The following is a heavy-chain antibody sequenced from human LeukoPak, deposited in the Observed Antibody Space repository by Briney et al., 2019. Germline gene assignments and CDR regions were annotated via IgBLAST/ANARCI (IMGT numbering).Heavy chain of an antibody. Sequence: GESLKISCKGSGYSFTNYWIGWVRQMPGKGLESVGFIYPGDSDTRYSPSFQGQVTISADKSINTAYLQWSSLKASDTAMYYCARVAYCGGDCYRNWFDPWGQGTLVTVSS. CDR2: IYPGDSDT. V-gene: IGHV5-51*01. CDR1: GYSFTNYW. CDR3: ARVAYCGGDCYRNWFDP. J-gene: IGHJ5*02. D-gene: IGHD2-21*02.